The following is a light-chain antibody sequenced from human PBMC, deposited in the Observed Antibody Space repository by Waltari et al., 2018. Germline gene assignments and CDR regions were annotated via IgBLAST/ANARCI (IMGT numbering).Light chain of an antibody. V-gene: IGLV4-69*01. CDR3: QTGGHGTWV. J-gene: IGLJ3*02. CDR1: SGHSTNI. CDR2: VNSDASH. Sequence: QLVLTQSPSASASLGASVKLTCPLNSGHSTNIIAWHQQQPGKGPRYLMKVNSDASHSKGDEIPDRFSGSSSSSGAERYLTISSVQSEDEADYYCQTGGHGTWVFGGGTKLTVL.